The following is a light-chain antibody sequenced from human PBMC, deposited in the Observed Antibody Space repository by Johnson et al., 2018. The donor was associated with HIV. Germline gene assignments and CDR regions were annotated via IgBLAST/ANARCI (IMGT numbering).Light chain of an antibody. CDR1: SPNIGNNY. CDR2: DNN. Sequence: QSILTQPPSVSAAPGQMVTIFCSGSSPNIGNNYVSWYQQVPGAAPKLLIYDNNKRPSGIPDRFSGSKSGTSATLGITGLQTGDEADYYCGTWDSSLSAYVFGTGTKVTVL. J-gene: IGLJ1*01. V-gene: IGLV1-51*01. CDR3: GTWDSSLSAYV.